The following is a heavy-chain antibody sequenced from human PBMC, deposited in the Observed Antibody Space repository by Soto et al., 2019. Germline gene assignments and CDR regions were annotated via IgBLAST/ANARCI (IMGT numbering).Heavy chain of an antibody. CDR3: AGWYQLQPDYYYYGMDV. J-gene: IGHJ6*02. CDR1: GFTVSSNY. D-gene: IGHD2-2*01. Sequence: GGSLRLSCAASGFTVSSNYMSWVRQAPGKGLEWVSVIYSGGSTYYADSVKGRFTISRDNSKNTLYLQMNRLRAEDTAVYYCAGWYQLQPDYYYYGMDVWGQWTTVTVSS. V-gene: IGHV3-66*01. CDR2: IYSGGST.